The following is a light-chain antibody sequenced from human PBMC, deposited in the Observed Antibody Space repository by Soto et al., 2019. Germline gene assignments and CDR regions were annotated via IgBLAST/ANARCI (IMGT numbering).Light chain of an antibody. V-gene: IGKV1-39*01. Sequence: DIQLTQSPSSLSASVGDKVTITCRASQNIASYLNWYQQESGKAPNLLIYAASSLHSGVPSRFSGSGSGTDFTLTISSLQPEDFASYYCQQSYSSPPAFGGGTKVDIK. CDR2: AAS. CDR1: QNIASY. J-gene: IGKJ4*01. CDR3: QQSYSSPPA.